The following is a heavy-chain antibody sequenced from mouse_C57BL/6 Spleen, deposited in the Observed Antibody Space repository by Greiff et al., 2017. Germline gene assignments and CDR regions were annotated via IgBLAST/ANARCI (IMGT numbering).Heavy chain of an antibody. Sequence: EVQRVESGGGLVQPGGSLSLSCAASGFTFTDYYMSWVRQPPGKALEWLGFIRNKANGYTTEYSASVKGRFTISRDNSQSILYLQMNALRAEDSATYYCARPYDDGSSYREVEYYFDYWGQGTTLTVSS. J-gene: IGHJ2*01. CDR1: GFTFTDYY. CDR2: IRNKANGYTT. D-gene: IGHD1-1*01. V-gene: IGHV7-3*01. CDR3: ARPYDDGSSYREVEYYFDY.